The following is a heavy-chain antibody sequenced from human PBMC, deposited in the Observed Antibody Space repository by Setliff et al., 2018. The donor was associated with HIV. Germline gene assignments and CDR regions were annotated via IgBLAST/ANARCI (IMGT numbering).Heavy chain of an antibody. Sequence: SETLSLTCTVSGGSIDSTSYYWSWIRQPPGKGLEWIGYVFYTGGTNYRPSLRGRVTISVDTSKNHFSLKLSSVTAADTAVYYCAKTIRGYISGDYMDVWGKGTTVTVSS. CDR1: GGSIDSTSYY. CDR3: AKTIRGYISGDYMDV. J-gene: IGHJ6*03. D-gene: IGHD5-18*01. V-gene: IGHV4-61*03. CDR2: VFYTGGT.